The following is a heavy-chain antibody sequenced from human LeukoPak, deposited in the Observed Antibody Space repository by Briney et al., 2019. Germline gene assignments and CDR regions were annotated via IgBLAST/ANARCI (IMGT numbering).Heavy chain of an antibody. D-gene: IGHD6-13*01. Sequence: WIRQVPGKGLEWVAVISYDGSENYYADSVKGRFTISRDKSKNTLYLQMNSLRAEDTAVYYCAKERYSSSWYYFDYWGQGTLVTVSS. CDR3: AKERYSSSWYYFDY. J-gene: IGHJ4*02. CDR2: ISYDGSEN. V-gene: IGHV3-30*04.